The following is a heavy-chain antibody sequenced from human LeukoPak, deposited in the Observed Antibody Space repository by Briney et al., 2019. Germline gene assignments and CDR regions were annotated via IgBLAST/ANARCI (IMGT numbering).Heavy chain of an antibody. CDR1: GFTFNNYA. Sequence: GGSLRLSCAASGFTFNNYAMSWVRQPPGKGLEWVSSISDSGSSTNYADSVKGRFNMSRDNSKNTLYLQMNSLRAEDTAVYYCAKLIGQEGATGDYWGQGTLVTVSS. J-gene: IGHJ4*02. CDR3: AKLIGQEGATGDY. V-gene: IGHV3-23*01. CDR2: ISDSGSST. D-gene: IGHD1-14*01.